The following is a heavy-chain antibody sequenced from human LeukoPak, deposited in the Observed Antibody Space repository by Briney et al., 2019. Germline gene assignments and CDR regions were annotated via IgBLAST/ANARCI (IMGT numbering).Heavy chain of an antibody. CDR2: TYYRSKWYY. CDR1: GDTVSSNSAA. Sequence: SQTLSLTCDLSGDTVSSNSAAWNWIRQSPSRGLEWLGRTYYRSKWYYDYAVSVKSRITISPDTSKNQFSLQLNSVTADDTAVYYGARGFALDFWGQGTMVTVSS. J-gene: IGHJ3*01. V-gene: IGHV6-1*01. CDR3: ARGFALDF.